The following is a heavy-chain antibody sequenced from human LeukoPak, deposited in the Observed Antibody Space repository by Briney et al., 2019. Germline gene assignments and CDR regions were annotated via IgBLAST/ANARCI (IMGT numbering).Heavy chain of an antibody. CDR1: GGTFSSYA. J-gene: IGHJ6*03. CDR2: IIPIFGTA. D-gene: IGHD4-23*01. Sequence: SVKVSCKASGGTFSSYAISWVRQAPGQGLEWMGGIIPIFGTANYAQKFQGRVTITADESTSTAYMELSSLRSEDTAVYYCARDPMVDYGGNSGSSNYYYYYMDVWGKGTTVTISS. CDR3: ARDPMVDYGGNSGSSNYYYYYMDV. V-gene: IGHV1-69*13.